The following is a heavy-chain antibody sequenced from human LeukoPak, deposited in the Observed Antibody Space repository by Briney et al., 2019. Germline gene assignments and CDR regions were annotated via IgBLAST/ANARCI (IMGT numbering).Heavy chain of an antibody. CDR2: ISSSSSYI. D-gene: IGHD5-24*01. CDR1: GFTFSSYS. J-gene: IGHJ3*02. V-gene: IGHV3-21*01. Sequence: PGGSLRLSCAASGFTFSSYSMNWVRQAPGKGLEWVSSISSSSSYIYYADSLKGRFTISRDNAKNSLYLQMNSLRAEDTAVYFCARDRGNGYNTLGAFDIWGQGTMVTVSS. CDR3: ARDRGNGYNTLGAFDI.